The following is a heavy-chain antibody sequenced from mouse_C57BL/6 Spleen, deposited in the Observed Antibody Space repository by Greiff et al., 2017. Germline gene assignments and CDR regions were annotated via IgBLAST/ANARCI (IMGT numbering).Heavy chain of an antibody. CDR3: ARYYYGSSPDYFDY. CDR1: GYTFTSYW. V-gene: IGHV1-50*01. D-gene: IGHD1-1*01. J-gene: IGHJ2*01. Sequence: QVQLQQSGAELVKPGASVKLSCKASGYTFTSYWMQWVKQRPGQGLEWIGEIDPSDSYTNYNQKFKGKATLTVDTSSSTAYMQLSSLTSEDSAVYYCARYYYGSSPDYFDYWGQGTTLTVSS. CDR2: IDPSDSYT.